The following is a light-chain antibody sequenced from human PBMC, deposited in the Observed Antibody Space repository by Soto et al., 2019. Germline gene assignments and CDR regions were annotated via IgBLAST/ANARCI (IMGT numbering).Light chain of an antibody. J-gene: IGKJ2*01. CDR1: QAISNY. CDR2: AAS. V-gene: IGKV1-33*01. CDR3: QHYADLPYT. Sequence: DIQMTQSPSSLSASVGDRVTITCQASQAISNYLNWYQQKPGKAPKLLIYAASNLETGVPSRFSGSGSGTDFTFTISSLQPEDIATYYCQHYADLPYTFGQGTKLEIK.